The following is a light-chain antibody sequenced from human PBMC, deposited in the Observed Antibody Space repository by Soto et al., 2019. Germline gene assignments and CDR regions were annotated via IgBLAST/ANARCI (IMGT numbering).Light chain of an antibody. CDR3: QQYNSYLS. V-gene: IGKV1-5*01. Sequence: IEMTQYPSTVSASVGARVTITCRASQRVYNWLAWYQQKPGKAPKLLISSVSTLESGVPSRFSGSGSGTEFTLDISSLQPEDLCTYYCQQYNSYLSFGLGTKVEI. J-gene: IGKJ3*01. CDR2: SVS. CDR1: QRVYNW.